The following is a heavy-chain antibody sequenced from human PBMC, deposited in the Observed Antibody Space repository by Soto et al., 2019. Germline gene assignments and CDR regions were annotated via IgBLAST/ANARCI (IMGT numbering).Heavy chain of an antibody. CDR1: GFTFSSYA. D-gene: IGHD3-16*01. CDR3: AEEMALRLGGAY. J-gene: IGHJ4*02. CDR2: ISGSGGST. Sequence: GGSLRLSCAASGFTFSSYAMSWVRQAPGKGLEWVSAISGSGGSTYYADSVKGRFTISRDNSKNTLYPQMNSLRAEDTAVYYCAEEMALRLGGAYWGQGTLVTVSS. V-gene: IGHV3-23*01.